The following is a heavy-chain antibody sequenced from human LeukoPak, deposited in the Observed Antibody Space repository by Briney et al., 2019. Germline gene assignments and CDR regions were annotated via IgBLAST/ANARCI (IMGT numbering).Heavy chain of an antibody. V-gene: IGHV4-4*07. D-gene: IGHD3-9*01. CDR2: IYTSGST. J-gene: IGHJ6*03. CDR3: ARDSGILTGYYYYYMDV. CDR1: GGSISSYY. Sequence: SETLSLTCTVSGGSISSYYWSWIRQPAGKGLEWIGRIYTSGSTNYNLSLKSRVTMSVDTSKNQFSLKLSSVTAADTAVYYCARDSGILTGYYYYYMDVWGKGTTVTVSS.